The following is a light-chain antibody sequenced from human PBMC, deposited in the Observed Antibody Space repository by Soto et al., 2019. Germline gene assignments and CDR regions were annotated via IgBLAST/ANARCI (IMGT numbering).Light chain of an antibody. CDR1: QGVSSY. Sequence: EIVLTHSPATLSLSPWEIATLSCRASQGVSSYLAWYQQKPGQAPRLLIYAASTRATGIPARFSGSGSGTEFTLTISSLQSEDFATYYCQQYNTYSPERTFGQGTKVDIK. CDR2: AAS. V-gene: IGKV3-15*01. CDR3: QQYNTYSPERT. J-gene: IGKJ1*01.